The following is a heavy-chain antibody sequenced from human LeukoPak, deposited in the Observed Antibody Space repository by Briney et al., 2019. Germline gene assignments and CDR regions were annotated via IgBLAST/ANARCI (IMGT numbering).Heavy chain of an antibody. CDR1: GGSFSGYY. V-gene: IGHV4-34*01. CDR2: INHSGST. D-gene: IGHD5-24*01. Sequence: SETLSLTCAVYGGSFSGYYWSWIRQPPGKGLEWTGEINHSGSTNYNPSLKSRVTISVDTSKNQFSLKLSSVTAADTAVYYCARGSRDGYNYRYWGQGTLVTVSS. J-gene: IGHJ4*02. CDR3: ARGSRDGYNYRY.